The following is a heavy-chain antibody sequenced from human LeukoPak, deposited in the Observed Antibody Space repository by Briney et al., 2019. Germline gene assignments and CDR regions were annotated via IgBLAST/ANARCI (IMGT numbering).Heavy chain of an antibody. CDR2: IYYSGST. CDR3: ARQSGATQFDY. D-gene: IGHD1-26*01. Sequence: SETLSLTCTVSGGSNSSYYWSWIRQPPGKGLEWIGYIYYSGSTNYNPSLKSRVTISVDTSKNQFSLKLSSVTAADTAVYYCARQSGATQFDYWGQGTLVTVSS. CDR1: GGSNSSYY. J-gene: IGHJ4*02. V-gene: IGHV4-59*08.